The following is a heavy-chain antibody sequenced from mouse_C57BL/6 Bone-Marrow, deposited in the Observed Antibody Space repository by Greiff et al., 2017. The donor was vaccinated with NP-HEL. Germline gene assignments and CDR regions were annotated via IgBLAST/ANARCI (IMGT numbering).Heavy chain of an antibody. CDR2: ISNLAYSI. CDR1: GFTFSDYG. V-gene: IGHV5-15*01. CDR3: ARHPYSLWYFDV. Sequence: EVKVVESGGGLVQPGGSLKLSCAASGFTFSDYGMAWVRQAPRKGPEWVAFISNLAYSIYYADTVTGRFTISRENAKNTLYLEMSSLRSEDTAMYYCARHPYSLWYFDVWGTGTTVTVSS. D-gene: IGHD6-2*01. J-gene: IGHJ1*03.